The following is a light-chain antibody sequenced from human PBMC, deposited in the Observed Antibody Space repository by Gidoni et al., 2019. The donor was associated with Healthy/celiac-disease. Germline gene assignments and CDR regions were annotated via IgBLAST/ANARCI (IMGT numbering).Light chain of an antibody. J-gene: IGKJ1*01. CDR2: DAS. Sequence: DIQMTQSPSSLSASVGDRVTITCRASQSISSHLNWYQQKPGKAPKLLIYDASSLQSGVPSRFSGSGSGTDFTLTISSLQPEDFATYYCQQSYSTPRTFGQGTKVEIK. V-gene: IGKV1-39*01. CDR3: QQSYSTPRT. CDR1: QSISSH.